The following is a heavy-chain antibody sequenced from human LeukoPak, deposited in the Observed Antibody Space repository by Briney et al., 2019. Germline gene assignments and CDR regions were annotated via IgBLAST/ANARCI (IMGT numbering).Heavy chain of an antibody. J-gene: IGHJ4*02. CDR3: ARRVVRGYSYGRAPKYSFDY. CDR1: GGSFSGYY. CDR2: INHSRST. V-gene: IGHV4-34*01. D-gene: IGHD5-18*01. Sequence: SETLTLTCAVYGGSFSGYYWSWIRQPPGKGLEWIGEINHSRSTNYNPALKSRVTISVDTSKNQFSLKLSSVTAADTAVYYCARRVVRGYSYGRAPKYSFDYWGQGTLVTVSS.